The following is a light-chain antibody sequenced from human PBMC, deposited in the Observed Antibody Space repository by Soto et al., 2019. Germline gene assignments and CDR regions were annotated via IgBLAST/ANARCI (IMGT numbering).Light chain of an antibody. J-gene: IGLJ2*01. CDR1: SDDIGYNNY. CDR2: AVT. CDR3: TSHTDSRPVV. Sequence: QSVPTQPASVSGSPGQSITISCTGTSDDIGYNNYVSWYQQHSGKAPTLIIYAVTYRPSGVSSRFSGSKSGDTASLTISGLQADDEADYYCTSHTDSRPVVFGGGTKLTVL. V-gene: IGLV2-14*03.